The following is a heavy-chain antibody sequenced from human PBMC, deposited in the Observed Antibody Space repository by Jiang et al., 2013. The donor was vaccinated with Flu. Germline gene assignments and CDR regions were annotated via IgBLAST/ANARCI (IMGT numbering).Heavy chain of an antibody. Sequence: PGLVKPSETLSLSCSVSGGSINSNTYYWGWIRQPPGKGLEWIGGIYYSGSAYYNPSLKSRVAMSVDTSKNQLSLRLNSVTAADTAVYYCARAQKYSGFELPYFDYWGQGTLVTVSS. V-gene: IGHV4-39*07. D-gene: IGHD1-26*01. CDR1: GGSINSNTYY. CDR3: ARAQKYSGFELPYFDY. J-gene: IGHJ4*02. CDR2: IYYSGSA.